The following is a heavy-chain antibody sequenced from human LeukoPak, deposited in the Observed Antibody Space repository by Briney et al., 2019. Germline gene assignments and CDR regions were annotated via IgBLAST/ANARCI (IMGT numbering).Heavy chain of an antibody. J-gene: IGHJ5*02. V-gene: IGHV3-21*01. CDR2: ISSSGDYI. CDR1: GFTFSSYS. D-gene: IGHD3-10*01. Sequence: GGSLRLSCVASGFTFSSYSMNWVRQAPRKGLEWVSSISSSGDYIYYTDSVKDRCTISRDNSKNSVFLHMNSLRAEDTAVYYCAKGGSGSYVWFDPWGQGALVTVSS. CDR3: AKGGSGSYVWFDP.